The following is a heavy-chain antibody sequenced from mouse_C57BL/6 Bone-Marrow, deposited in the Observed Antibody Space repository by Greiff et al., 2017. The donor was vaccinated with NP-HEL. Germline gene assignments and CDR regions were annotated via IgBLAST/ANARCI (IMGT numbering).Heavy chain of an antibody. CDR2: IHPNGGSP. CDR3: ARRLLWYPFAY. Sequence: QVQLQQPGAELVKPGASVRLSCKASGYTFTSYWLHWVKQRPGQGLGWIGMIHPNGGSPNYNEQFKSKATLTVDKSSSTAYMQLSSLTSEDSAVYYCARRLLWYPFAYWGQGTLVTVSA. J-gene: IGHJ3*01. CDR1: GYTFTSYW. V-gene: IGHV1-64*01. D-gene: IGHD2-10*01.